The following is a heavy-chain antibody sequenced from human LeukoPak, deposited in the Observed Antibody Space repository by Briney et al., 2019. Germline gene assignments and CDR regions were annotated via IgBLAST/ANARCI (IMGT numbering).Heavy chain of an antibody. CDR2: IYPGDSDT. J-gene: IGHJ6*02. D-gene: IGHD3-22*01. V-gene: IGHV5-51*01. CDR1: GYSFTSYW. Sequence: GESLQISCKGSGYSFTSYWIGWVRQMPGKGLEWMGIIYPGDSDTRYSPSFQGQVTISADKSISTAYLQWSSLKASDTAMYYCARHGGYYSSVYYYGMDVWGQGTTVAVSS. CDR3: ARHGGYYSSVYYYGMDV.